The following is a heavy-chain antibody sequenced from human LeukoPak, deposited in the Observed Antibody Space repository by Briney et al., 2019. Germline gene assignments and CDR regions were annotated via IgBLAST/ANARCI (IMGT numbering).Heavy chain of an antibody. Sequence: PGGSLRLSCAASGFTFSSYAMSWVRQAPGKGLEWVSGISGSGGSTHYADSVKDRFTISRDNSKNTLYLQMNSLRAEDTAVYYCTRPAYYDFWSGYAPPSSWFDPWGQGTLVTVSS. D-gene: IGHD3-3*01. CDR2: ISGSGGST. V-gene: IGHV3-23*01. J-gene: IGHJ5*02. CDR3: TRPAYYDFWSGYAPPSSWFDP. CDR1: GFTFSSYA.